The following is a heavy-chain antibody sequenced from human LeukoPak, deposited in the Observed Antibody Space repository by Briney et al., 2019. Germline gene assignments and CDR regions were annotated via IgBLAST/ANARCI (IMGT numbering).Heavy chain of an antibody. CDR3: ARAGDAFDI. CDR1: GFTFSSYG. CDR2: IWYDGSDK. Sequence: GGSLRLSCAASGFTFSSYGMHWVRQAPGKGLEWVAVIWYDGSDKYYTDSVKGRFTISRDNSKNTLYLQMNSPRAEDTAIYYCARAGDAFDIWGQGTMVTVSS. J-gene: IGHJ3*02. V-gene: IGHV3-33*01.